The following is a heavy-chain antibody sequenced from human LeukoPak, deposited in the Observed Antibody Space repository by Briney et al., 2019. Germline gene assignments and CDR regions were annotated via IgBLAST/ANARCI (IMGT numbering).Heavy chain of an antibody. CDR1: GDSVSSNSAA. V-gene: IGHV6-1*01. Sequence: SQTLSLTCAISGDSVSSNSAAWNWIRQSPSRGLEWLGRTYYRSKWYNDYAVSVKSRITINPDTSKNQFSLKLSSVTAADTAVYYCARHLGATVVRADPWGQGTLVTVSS. CDR2: TYYRSKWYN. J-gene: IGHJ5*02. CDR3: ARHLGATVVRADP. D-gene: IGHD4-23*01.